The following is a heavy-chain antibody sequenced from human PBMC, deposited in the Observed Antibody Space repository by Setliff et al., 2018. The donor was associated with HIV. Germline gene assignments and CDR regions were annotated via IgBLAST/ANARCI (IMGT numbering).Heavy chain of an antibody. CDR3: ARDEATVVSNWFDP. D-gene: IGHD4-17*01. CDR1: GFTFSNYW. V-gene: IGHV3-7*01. CDR2: IKQDGSEK. Sequence: GSLRLSCAASGFTFSNYWMSWVRQAPGKGLEWVANIKQDGSEKYYVDSVKGRFTISRDNAKNSLYLQMNSLRAEDTAVYYCARDEATVVSNWFDPWGQGTLVTVS. J-gene: IGHJ5*02.